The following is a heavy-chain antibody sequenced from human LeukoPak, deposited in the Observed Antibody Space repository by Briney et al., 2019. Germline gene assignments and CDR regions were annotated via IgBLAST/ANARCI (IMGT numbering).Heavy chain of an antibody. Sequence: SVKVSCKASGGTFSSYAISWVRQAPGQGLEWMGGIIPIFGTANYAQKFQGRVTITADESTSTAYMELSSLRSEDTAVYYCARVFNWNYGRYYFDYWGKGTLVTVSS. J-gene: IGHJ4*02. CDR3: ARVFNWNYGRYYFDY. CDR2: IIPIFGTA. CDR1: GGTFSSYA. V-gene: IGHV1-69*13. D-gene: IGHD1-7*01.